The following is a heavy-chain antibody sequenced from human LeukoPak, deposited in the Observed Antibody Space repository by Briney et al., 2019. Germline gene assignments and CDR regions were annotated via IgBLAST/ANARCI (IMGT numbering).Heavy chain of an antibody. CDR1: GYTFTSYD. CDR3: ARGLPPRRNSDSSGYYSYYFDY. J-gene: IGHJ4*02. V-gene: IGHV1-18*01. CDR2: ISAYNGNT. Sequence: GASVKVSCKASGYTFTSYDINWVRQAPGQGLEWMGWISAYNGNTKHAQKVQGRVTMTTDTSTSTVYMELRSLRSDDTAVYYCARGLPPRRNSDSSGYYSYYFDYWGQGSLVTVSS. D-gene: IGHD3-22*01.